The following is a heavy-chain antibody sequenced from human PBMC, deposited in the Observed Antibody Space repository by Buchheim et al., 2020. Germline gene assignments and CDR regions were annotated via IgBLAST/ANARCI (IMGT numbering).Heavy chain of an antibody. D-gene: IGHD6-19*01. CDR2: IRSDGSST. CDR1: GFTFSSYW. V-gene: IGHV3-74*01. CDR3: AKSGDSSGWYESTYFDY. J-gene: IGHJ4*02. Sequence: EVRLVESGGGLVQPGGSLRLSCAASGFTFSSYWMHWVRQAPGKGLMWVSRIRSDGSSTSYADSVKGRFTISRDNGKNTLFLQMNSLRDEDTAVYYCAKSGDSSGWYESTYFDYWGQGTL.